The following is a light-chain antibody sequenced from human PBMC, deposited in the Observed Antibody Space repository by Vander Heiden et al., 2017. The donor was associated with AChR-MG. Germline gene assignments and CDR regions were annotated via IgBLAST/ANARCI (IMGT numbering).Light chain of an antibody. Sequence: DVQMTQSPSSLSASVGGRVTITCRASQGIGNSLAWYQQKAGEVPEILIYAASTLQSGVPSRFSGSGFGTDFTLTISSLQPEDVATYYCQMESGAPWTFGQGTRVEIK. CDR3: QMESGAPWT. V-gene: IGKV1-27*01. CDR1: QGIGNS. CDR2: AAS. J-gene: IGKJ1*01.